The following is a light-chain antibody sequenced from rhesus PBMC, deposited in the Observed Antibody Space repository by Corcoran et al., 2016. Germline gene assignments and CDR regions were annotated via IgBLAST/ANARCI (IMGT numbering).Light chain of an antibody. CDR3: CSYAGSYNYI. CDR2: EVT. J-gene: IGLJ1*01. CDR1: SRDIRDYNY. Sequence: QAALTQPRSVSGSPGQSVTISCTGTSRDIRDYNYFSWYQQHPDTAPKLIIYEVTKRPSGVSDRFSGSKSGSTASLTISGLQAEDEADYFCCSYAGSYNYIFDVGTRLTVL. V-gene: IGLV2-32*01.